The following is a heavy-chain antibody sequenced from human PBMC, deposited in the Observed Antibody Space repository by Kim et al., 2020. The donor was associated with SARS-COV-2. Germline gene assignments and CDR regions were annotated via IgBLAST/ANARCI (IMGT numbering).Heavy chain of an antibody. V-gene: IGHV3-23*01. CDR3: AKGDYYDSSGIDY. D-gene: IGHD3-22*01. Sequence: YADAVKGRFTISRDNSKNTLYLQMNSLRAEDTAVYYCAKGDYYDSSGIDYWGQGTLVTVSS. J-gene: IGHJ4*02.